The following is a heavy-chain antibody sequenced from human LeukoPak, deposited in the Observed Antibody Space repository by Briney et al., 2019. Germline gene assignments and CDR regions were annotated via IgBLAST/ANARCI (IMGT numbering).Heavy chain of an antibody. V-gene: IGHV3-7*01. Sequence: PGGSLGLSCAASGFTFSSYLLSWVRQAPGKGLEWVANIKQDGSEKYYVDSVKGRFTISRDNAKNSLYLQMNSLRAEDTAVYYCARDRGIVGFDYWGQGTLVTVSS. J-gene: IGHJ4*02. CDR2: IKQDGSEK. D-gene: IGHD1-26*01. CDR3: ARDRGIVGFDY. CDR1: GFTFSSYL.